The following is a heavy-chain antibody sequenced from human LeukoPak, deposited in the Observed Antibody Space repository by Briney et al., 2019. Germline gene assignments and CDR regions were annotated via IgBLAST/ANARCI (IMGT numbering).Heavy chain of an antibody. CDR2: ISYDGSNK. CDR1: GFTFSSYA. V-gene: IGHV3-30-3*01. D-gene: IGHD3-9*01. Sequence: GGSLSLSCAASGFTFSSYAMHWVRQAPGKGLEWVAVISYDGSNKYYADSVKGRFTISRDNSKNTLYLQMNSLRAEDTAVYYCAGGKLYDMRIDYWGQGTLVTVSS. CDR3: AGGKLYDMRIDY. J-gene: IGHJ4*02.